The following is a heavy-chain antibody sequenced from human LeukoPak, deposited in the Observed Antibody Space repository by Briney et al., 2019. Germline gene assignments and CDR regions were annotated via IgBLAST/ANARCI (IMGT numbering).Heavy chain of an antibody. CDR2: ISYDGSNK. CDR3: ARATFGGVFDY. Sequence: GGSLRLSCAASGFTFSSYGMHWVRQAPGKGLEWVAVISYDGSNKYYADSVKGRFTISRDNSKNTLYLQMNSLRAEDTAVYYCARATFGGVFDYWGQGTLVTVSS. V-gene: IGHV3-30*03. J-gene: IGHJ4*02. D-gene: IGHD3-16*01. CDR1: GFTFSSYG.